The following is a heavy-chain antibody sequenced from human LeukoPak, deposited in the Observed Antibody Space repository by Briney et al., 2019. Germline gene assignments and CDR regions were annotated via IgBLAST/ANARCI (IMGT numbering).Heavy chain of an antibody. V-gene: IGHV4-34*01. D-gene: IGHD3-3*01. CDR3: ARNYFWRILGVVDYYYYYGMDV. J-gene: IGHJ6*02. Sequence: SETLSLTCAVYGGSFSGYYWSWIRQPPGKGLEWIGEINHSGSTNYNPSLKSRVTISVDTSKNQFSLKLSSVTAADTAVYYCARNYFWRILGVVDYYYYYGMDVWGQGTTVTVSS. CDR2: INHSGST. CDR1: GGSFSGYY.